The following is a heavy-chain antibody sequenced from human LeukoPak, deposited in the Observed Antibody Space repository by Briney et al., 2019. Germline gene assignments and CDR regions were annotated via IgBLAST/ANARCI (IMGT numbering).Heavy chain of an antibody. CDR3: ARDYYDSSGQLHAGAHAFDI. Sequence: GGSLRLSCAASGFTFSSFPIHWVRQAPGKGLEWVALISYDGSKKYYADSVKGRFTISRDNSKNTLYLQMNSLRAEDTAVYYCARDYYDSSGQLHAGAHAFDIWGQGTMVTVSS. CDR2: ISYDGSKK. V-gene: IGHV3-30*03. D-gene: IGHD3-22*01. CDR1: GFTFSSFP. J-gene: IGHJ3*02.